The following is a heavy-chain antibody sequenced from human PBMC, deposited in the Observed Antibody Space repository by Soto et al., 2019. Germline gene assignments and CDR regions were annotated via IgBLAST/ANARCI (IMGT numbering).Heavy chain of an antibody. D-gene: IGHD4-17*01. CDR3: ARGYYGDYVIDY. CDR2: ISSSSSTI. CDR1: GFTFNTYS. Sequence: EVQLVESGGGLVQPGGSLRLSCATSGFTFNTYSMNWVRQAPGKGLEWVSYISSSSSTIYYADSVKGRFTISRDNAKTSLYLQMHSLRAEDTAVYYCARGYYGDYVIDYWVQGTLVTVSS. V-gene: IGHV3-48*01. J-gene: IGHJ4*02.